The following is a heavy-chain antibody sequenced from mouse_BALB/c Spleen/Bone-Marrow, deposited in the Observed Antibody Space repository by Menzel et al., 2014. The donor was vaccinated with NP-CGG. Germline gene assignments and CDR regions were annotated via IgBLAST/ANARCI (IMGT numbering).Heavy chain of an antibody. Sequence: EVNVVESGGGLVQPGGSRKLSCAASGFTFSSFGMHWVRQAPEKGLEWVAYISSGSSTIFYVDTVKGRFTISRDNPKNTLFLQMTSLRSEDTAIYYCTRGGNWEDFDYWGKGTTLTVSS. D-gene: IGHD4-1*01. CDR3: TRGGNWEDFDY. J-gene: IGHJ2*01. CDR1: GFTFSSFG. V-gene: IGHV5-17*02. CDR2: ISSGSSTI.